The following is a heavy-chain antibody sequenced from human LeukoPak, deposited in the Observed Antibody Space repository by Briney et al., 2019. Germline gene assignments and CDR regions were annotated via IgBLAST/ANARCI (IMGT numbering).Heavy chain of an antibody. Sequence: GASVKVSCKASGYTFTSYDINWVRQATGQGLEWMGWMNPNSGNTGYAQKFQGRVTVTRNTSISTAYMELSSLRSEDTAVYYCARGPNYYDSSGYSYYFDYWGQGTLVTVSS. CDR2: MNPNSGNT. CDR1: GYTFTSYD. J-gene: IGHJ4*02. CDR3: ARGPNYYDSSGYSYYFDY. V-gene: IGHV1-8*01. D-gene: IGHD3-22*01.